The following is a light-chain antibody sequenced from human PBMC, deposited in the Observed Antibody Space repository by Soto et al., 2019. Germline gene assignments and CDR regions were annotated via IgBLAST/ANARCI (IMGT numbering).Light chain of an antibody. CDR1: QSVSSY. V-gene: IGKV3-11*01. CDR3: QQGSDWPPLT. Sequence: EIVLTQSPATLSLSPGERGTLSCRASQSVSSYLAWYQQKPDQAPRLLIYDASNRATGIPARFSGSGSGTDFTLTISSLEPEDVAVYYCQQGSDWPPLTCGGGTKVETK. J-gene: IGKJ4*01. CDR2: DAS.